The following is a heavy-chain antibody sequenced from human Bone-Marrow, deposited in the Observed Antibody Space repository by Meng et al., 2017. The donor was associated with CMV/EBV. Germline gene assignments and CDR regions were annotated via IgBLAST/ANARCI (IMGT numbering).Heavy chain of an antibody. J-gene: IGHJ6*02. CDR1: GFSLSTSGVG. D-gene: IGHD6-6*01. V-gene: IGHV2-5*01. CDR3: AHKLEYSSSSYYYYYGMDV. CDR2: IYWNDDK. Sequence: SGPTLVKPTQTLTLTCTFSGFSLSTSGVGVGWIRQPPGKALEWLALIYWNDDKRYSPSLKSRLTITKDTSKNQVVLTMTNMDPLDTATYYCAHKLEYSSSSYYYYYGMDVWGQGTTVTVSS.